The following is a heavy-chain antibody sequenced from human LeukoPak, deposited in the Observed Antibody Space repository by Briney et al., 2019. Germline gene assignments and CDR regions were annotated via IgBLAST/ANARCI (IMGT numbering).Heavy chain of an antibody. V-gene: IGHV4-30-2*03. CDR1: GGSISGGGYY. CDR3: ARPNPIDCSSTSCYVSRYAFDI. CDR2: IYHSGNT. D-gene: IGHD2-2*01. J-gene: IGHJ3*02. Sequence: PSETLSLTCTGSGGSISGGGYYWNWIRQPPGKGLEWIGYIYHSGNTYHNPSLKSRVTISVDTSKNQFSLNLSSVAAADTAVYYCARPNPIDCSSTSCYVSRYAFDIWSQGTMVTVSS.